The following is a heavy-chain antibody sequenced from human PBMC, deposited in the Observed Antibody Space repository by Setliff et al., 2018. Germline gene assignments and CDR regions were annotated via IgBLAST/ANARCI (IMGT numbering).Heavy chain of an antibody. CDR3: ARGAVNWAAFNI. CDR2: ISPHTGKT. J-gene: IGHJ3*02. D-gene: IGHD3-16*01. CDR1: GYTFTDYI. V-gene: IGHV1-18*01. Sequence: ASVKVSCKASGYTFTDYIINWVRQAPGQGLEWVGWISPHTGKTYFAQKLQGRVTMTTDTSAETAYMELRSLRSDDTALYYCARGAVNWAAFNIWGQGTMVTVSS.